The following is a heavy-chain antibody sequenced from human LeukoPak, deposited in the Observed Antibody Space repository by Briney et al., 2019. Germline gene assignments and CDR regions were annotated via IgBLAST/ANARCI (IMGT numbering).Heavy chain of an antibody. CDR3: AKAGKKAVAGSWLDP. Sequence: PGGSLRLSCAASGFTFSSYAMSWVRQAPGKGLEWVSAISGSGGSTYYADSVKGRFTISRDNSKNTLYLQMNSLRAEDTAVYYCAKAGKKAVAGSWLDPWGQGTLVTVSS. J-gene: IGHJ5*02. D-gene: IGHD6-19*01. CDR1: GFTFSSYA. CDR2: ISGSGGST. V-gene: IGHV3-23*01.